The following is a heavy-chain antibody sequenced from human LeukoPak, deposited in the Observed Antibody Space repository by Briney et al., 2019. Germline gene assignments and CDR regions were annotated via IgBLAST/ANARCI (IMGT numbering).Heavy chain of an antibody. CDR1: GYTFTGYY. Sequence: ASVKVSCKASGYTFTGYYMRWVRQAPGLGLEWMGRINPNSGGTNYAQKFQGRVTMTRDTSISTVYMELSRLRSDDTAVYYCARVGYYESSGYYEYWGQGTLVTVSS. D-gene: IGHD3-22*01. CDR2: INPNSGGT. CDR3: ARVGYYESSGYYEY. V-gene: IGHV1-2*06. J-gene: IGHJ4*02.